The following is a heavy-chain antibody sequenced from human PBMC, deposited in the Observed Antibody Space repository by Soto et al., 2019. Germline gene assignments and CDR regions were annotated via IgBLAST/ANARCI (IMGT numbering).Heavy chain of an antibody. V-gene: IGHV1-18*01. CDR1: DCTFTNYG. Sequence: XSVRVSCRASDCTFTNYGISRVRNATGQGLEWLXRISAXNDNTKYAHKLXGRDTMTTATSTTTAYMELWSLRSDDTAVYYCARDSPPVDYWGQGTLVTV. J-gene: IGHJ4*02. CDR2: ISAXNDNT. CDR3: ARDSPPVDY.